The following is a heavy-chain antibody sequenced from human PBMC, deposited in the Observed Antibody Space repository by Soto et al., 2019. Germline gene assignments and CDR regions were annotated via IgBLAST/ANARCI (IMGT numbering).Heavy chain of an antibody. CDR2: INPTGGST. J-gene: IGHJ4*02. D-gene: IGHD6-13*01. V-gene: IGHV1-46*01. Sequence: QVQLVQSGAEVKKPGASVKVSCKASGYIFINYYIHWVRQAPGQGPEWMGIINPTGGSTNYAQKFQGRVTLTMDTSTSTVYMELSSLRSEDTAVYYCARDLAAADYWGQGTLVTVSS. CDR1: GYIFINYY. CDR3: ARDLAAADY.